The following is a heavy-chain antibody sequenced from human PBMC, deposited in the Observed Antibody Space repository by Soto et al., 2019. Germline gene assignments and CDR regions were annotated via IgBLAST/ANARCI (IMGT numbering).Heavy chain of an antibody. V-gene: IGHV2-26*01. CDR2: IFSNAEK. CDR1: GFSLTSTRMG. Sequence: QVTLKESGPALVKPTETLTLTCTVSGFSLTSTRMGVSWIRQPPGKALEWLAHIFSNAEKSYSTSLKSRLTIPKDTSKSQVVLTMTNMDPVDTATYYCACISGNSAYYYYYGRDVWGRGTTVPASS. J-gene: IGHJ6*02. CDR3: ACISGNSAYYYYYGRDV. D-gene: IGHD6-25*01.